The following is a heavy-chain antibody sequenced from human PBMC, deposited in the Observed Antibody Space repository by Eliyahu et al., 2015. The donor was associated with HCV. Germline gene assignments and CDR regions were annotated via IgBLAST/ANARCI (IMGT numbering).Heavy chain of an antibody. V-gene: IGHV3-23*01. J-gene: IGHJ5*02. CDR2: ISDDGESI. CDR1: GFTFANHA. CDR3: ARDPPWFDP. Sequence: EVQLLESGGGLVQPGGSLRLSCAASGFTFANHAXSWVRQTPGEGLEWVXSISDDGESIYYADSVKGRFTISRDKSKNTVSLQMNSLRVDDTAVYYCARDPPWFDPWGQGTLVTVSS.